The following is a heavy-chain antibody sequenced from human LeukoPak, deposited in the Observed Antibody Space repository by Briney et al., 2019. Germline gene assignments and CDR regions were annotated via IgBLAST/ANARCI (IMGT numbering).Heavy chain of an antibody. CDR2: ISGNGGRT. J-gene: IGHJ6*02. D-gene: IGHD5-18*01. CDR1: GFTFSSYA. V-gene: IGHV3-23*01. CDR3: ARHFRAFSYGLDV. Sequence: GGSLRLSCAASGFTFSSYAMSWVRQAPGKGLEWVSTISGNGGRTYYADSVKGRFTISRDNSMNTLYLQMNSLRAEDPAVYYCARHFRAFSYGLDVWGQGTTVTVSS.